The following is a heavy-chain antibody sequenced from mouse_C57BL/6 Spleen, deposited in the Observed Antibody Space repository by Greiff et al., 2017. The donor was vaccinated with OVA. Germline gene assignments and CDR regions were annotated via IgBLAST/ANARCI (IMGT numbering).Heavy chain of an antibody. Sequence: EVQLQESGPGLVKPSQSLSLTCSVTGYSITSGYYWNWIRQFPGNKLEWMGYISYDGSNNYNPSLKNRISITRDTSKNQFFLKLNSVTTEDTATYYCATGYGSSLFDYWGQGTTLTVSS. CDR2: ISYDGSN. CDR3: ATGYGSSLFDY. D-gene: IGHD1-1*01. J-gene: IGHJ2*01. V-gene: IGHV3-6*01. CDR1: GYSITSGYY.